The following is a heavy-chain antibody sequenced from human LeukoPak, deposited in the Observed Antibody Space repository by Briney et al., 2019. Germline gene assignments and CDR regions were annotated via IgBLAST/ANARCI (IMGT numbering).Heavy chain of an antibody. CDR3: ARDLSGYGLGY. CDR1: GGSISSYY. Sequence: SETLSLTCTVSGGSISSYYWSWIRQPPGKGLEWIGYIYYSGSTNYNPSLKSRVTISEDTSKNQFSLKLSSVTDADTAVYYCARDLSGYGLGYWGQGTLVTVSS. V-gene: IGHV4-59*01. J-gene: IGHJ4*02. D-gene: IGHD5-12*01. CDR2: IYYSGST.